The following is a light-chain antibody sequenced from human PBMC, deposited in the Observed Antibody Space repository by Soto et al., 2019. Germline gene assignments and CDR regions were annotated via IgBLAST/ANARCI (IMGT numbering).Light chain of an antibody. CDR1: QSIASY. V-gene: IGKV3-11*01. J-gene: IGKJ5*01. CDR2: DVS. CDR3: QQRSNWPPIT. Sequence: PGERATLSCRASQSIASYIAWYQQKPGQAPRLLIYDVSNRATGIPARFSGSGSGTDFTLTISSLEPEDFAVYYCQQRSNWPPITFGQGTRLEIK.